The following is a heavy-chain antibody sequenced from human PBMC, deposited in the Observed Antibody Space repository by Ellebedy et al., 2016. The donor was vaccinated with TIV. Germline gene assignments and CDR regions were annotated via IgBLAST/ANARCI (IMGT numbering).Heavy chain of an antibody. Sequence: GESLKISXAASGFTFSSYSMNWVRQAPGKGLEWVSSISSSSSYIYYADSVKGRFTISRDNAKNSLYLQMNSLRAEDTAVYYCAREGGYCSSTSCPPGNYWGQGTLVTVSS. D-gene: IGHD2-2*01. CDR3: AREGGYCSSTSCPPGNY. J-gene: IGHJ4*02. CDR2: ISSSSSYI. CDR1: GFTFSSYS. V-gene: IGHV3-21*01.